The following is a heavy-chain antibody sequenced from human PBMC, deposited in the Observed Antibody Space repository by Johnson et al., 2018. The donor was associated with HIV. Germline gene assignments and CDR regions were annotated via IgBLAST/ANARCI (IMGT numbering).Heavy chain of an antibody. D-gene: IGHD6-13*01. CDR2: IYSGGNT. CDR1: GFTVSSNY. Sequence: VQLVESGGGLVQPGGSLRLSCAASGFTVSSNYMSWVRQAPGKGLEWVSIIYSGGNTYYADSVKGRFTISRDNSKNTLYLQMSSLRVEDTAVYYWARDLVGVVAAAGPVGDASDIWGQGTMVTVSS. CDR3: ARDLVGVVAAAGPVGDASDI. J-gene: IGHJ3*02. V-gene: IGHV3-66*01.